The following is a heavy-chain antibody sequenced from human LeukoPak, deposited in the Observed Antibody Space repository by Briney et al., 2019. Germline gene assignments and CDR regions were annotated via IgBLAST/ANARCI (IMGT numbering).Heavy chain of an antibody. V-gene: IGHV1-18*01. CDR1: GYTFKSYG. CDR2: ISAYNGNT. CDR3: ARGSPPRVYYDRSGYYSYYFDY. J-gene: IGHJ4*02. Sequence: ASVKVSCKASGYTFKSYGISWVRQAPGQGLEWMGWISAYNGNTNYAQKLQGRVTMTTDTSTSTASMELRSLRSDDTAVYYCARGSPPRVYYDRSGYYSYYFDYWGQGTLVTVSS. D-gene: IGHD3-22*01.